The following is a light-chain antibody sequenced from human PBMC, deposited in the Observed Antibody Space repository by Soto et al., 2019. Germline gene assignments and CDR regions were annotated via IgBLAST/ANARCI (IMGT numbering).Light chain of an antibody. Sequence: DIPMTQSPSSLSASVGDRVTITCRASQSISSYLNWYQQKPGKAPKLLIYAASSLQSRVPSRFSGSGSGTDFTLTISSLQPEDFATYYCQQSYSTLFAFGPGTKVDIK. CDR3: QQSYSTLFA. CDR2: AAS. J-gene: IGKJ3*01. V-gene: IGKV1-39*01. CDR1: QSISSY.